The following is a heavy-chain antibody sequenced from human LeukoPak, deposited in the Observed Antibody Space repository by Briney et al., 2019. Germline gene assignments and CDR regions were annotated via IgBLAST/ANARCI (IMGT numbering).Heavy chain of an antibody. V-gene: IGHV4-34*01. Sequence: SETLSLTCAVYGGSFSCYYWSWIRPPPGKGLERIGEINHSGSTNYNPSLKSRVTISVDTSKNHFSLKLSSVTTADTAVYYCARILGSGSYYNAYNWFDPWGQGTLVTVSS. J-gene: IGHJ5*02. CDR2: INHSGST. D-gene: IGHD3-10*02. CDR3: ARILGSGSYYNAYNWFDP. CDR1: GGSFSCYY.